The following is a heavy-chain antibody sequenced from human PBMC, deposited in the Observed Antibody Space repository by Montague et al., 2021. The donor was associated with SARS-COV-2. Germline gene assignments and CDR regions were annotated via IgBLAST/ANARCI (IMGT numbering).Heavy chain of an antibody. V-gene: IGHV4-59*01. Sequence: SETLSLTCTVSGGSIGSYYWSWIRQPPGKGLEWIGYIHYSGSTNYNPSLKSRVTISADTSKNQFSLKLSSVTAADTAVYYCARVLRGVVVTVLAFDIWGQGTMVTVSS. CDR1: GGSIGSYY. D-gene: IGHD2-21*02. CDR3: ARVLRGVVVTVLAFDI. CDR2: IHYSGST. J-gene: IGHJ3*02.